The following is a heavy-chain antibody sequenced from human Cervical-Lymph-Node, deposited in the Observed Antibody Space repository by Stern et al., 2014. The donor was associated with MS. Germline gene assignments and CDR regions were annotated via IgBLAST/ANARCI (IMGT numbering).Heavy chain of an antibody. Sequence: SGPTLVKPTQTLTLTCTFSGFSLSTSGVGGGWLRQPPGKDLERLALLYWDDDKRYSPSLKSRLTITKDTSKNQVVLTMTNMDPVDTATYYCAHSFSAWELPTGAFDIWGQGTMVTVSS. J-gene: IGHJ3*02. V-gene: IGHV2-5*02. CDR3: AHSFSAWELPTGAFDI. CDR1: GFSLSTSGVG. D-gene: IGHD1-26*01. CDR2: LYWDDDK.